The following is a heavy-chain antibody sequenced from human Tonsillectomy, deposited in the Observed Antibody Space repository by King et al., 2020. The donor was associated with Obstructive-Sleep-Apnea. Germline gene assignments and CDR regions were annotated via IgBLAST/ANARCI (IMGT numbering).Heavy chain of an antibody. CDR3: ARGGYYYFDY. J-gene: IGHJ4*02. Sequence: QLQESGPGLVKPSETLSLTCTVSGGSISTYYWSWIRQPPGKGLEWIGYIYYSGSTNYNPSLTSRVTISVDTSKNQFSLNLSSVTAADTAVYYCARGGYYYFDYWGQGTLATVSS. D-gene: IGHD3-22*01. CDR2: IYYSGST. V-gene: IGHV4-59*08. CDR1: GGSISTYY.